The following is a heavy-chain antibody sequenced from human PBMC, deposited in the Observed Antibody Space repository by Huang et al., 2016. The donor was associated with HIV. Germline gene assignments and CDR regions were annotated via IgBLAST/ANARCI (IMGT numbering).Heavy chain of an antibody. V-gene: IGHV7-4-1*02. CDR1: GYTFTTYS. J-gene: IGHJ4*02. D-gene: IGHD3-9*01. CDR3: ARYRLTGTFLDS. Sequence: QVQLVQSGSELRKPGASVKVSCKASGYTFTTYSLIWGRQAPGKGLEWMGWINTKTGKTTYAQGFTGRFVFSLDTTVNTAYLQISSLKTDDTAKYFCARYRLTGTFLDSWGQGTQVTVSS. CDR2: INTKTGKT.